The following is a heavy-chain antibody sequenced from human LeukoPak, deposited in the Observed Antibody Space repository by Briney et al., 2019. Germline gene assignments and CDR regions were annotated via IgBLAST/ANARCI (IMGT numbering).Heavy chain of an antibody. CDR1: GFTFSSYA. J-gene: IGHJ4*02. D-gene: IGHD3-22*01. V-gene: IGHV3-23*01. CDR2: ISGSGGST. CDR3: AKGDSSGLGSSGDFDY. Sequence: GGSLRLSCEASGFTFSSYAMSWVRQAPGKGLGWVSAISGSGGSTYYADSVKGRFTISRDNSKNTLYLQMNSLRAEDTAVYYCAKGDSSGLGSSGDFDYWGQGTLVTVSS.